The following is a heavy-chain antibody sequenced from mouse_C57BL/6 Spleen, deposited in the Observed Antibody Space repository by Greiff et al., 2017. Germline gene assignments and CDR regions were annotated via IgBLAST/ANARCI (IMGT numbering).Heavy chain of an antibody. CDR2: IYPGGGYT. Sequence: QVQLQQSGAELVRPGTSVKMSCKASGYTFTNYWIGWAKQRPGHGLEWIGDIYPGGGYTNYNEKFKGKATLTADKSSSTAYMQISSLTSEDSAIYYCARIITERYAMDYWGQGTSVTVSS. V-gene: IGHV1-63*01. J-gene: IGHJ4*01. CDR1: GYTFTNYW. D-gene: IGHD1-1*01. CDR3: ARIITERYAMDY.